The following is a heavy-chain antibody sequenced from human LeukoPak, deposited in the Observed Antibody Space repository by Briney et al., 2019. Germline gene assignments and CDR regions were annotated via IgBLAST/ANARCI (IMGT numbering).Heavy chain of an antibody. D-gene: IGHD1-1*01. V-gene: IGHV3-23*01. CDR2: ISGSGGST. CDR1: GFTFSSYV. Sequence: GGSLRLSCAASGFTFSSYVMSWVRQAPGKGLEWVSAISGSGGSTYYADSVKGRFTISRDNSKNTLYLQMNSLRAEDTAVYYCAKGRRGTTGTPYYFDYWGQGTLVTVSS. CDR3: AKGRRGTTGTPYYFDY. J-gene: IGHJ4*02.